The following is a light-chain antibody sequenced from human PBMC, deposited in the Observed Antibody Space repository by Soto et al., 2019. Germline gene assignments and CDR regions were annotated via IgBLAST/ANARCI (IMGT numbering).Light chain of an antibody. CDR1: SSNIGSNT. CDR3: ATWDDSLNGWV. Sequence: QSVLTQPPSASGTPGQRVTISCSGSSSNIGSNTVNWYQQLPGTAPKLLIYSNNQRPSGVPERFSGSKSGTSASLAIRGLQSEDAADYYCATWDDSLNGWVFGGGTKLTVL. CDR2: SNN. J-gene: IGLJ3*02. V-gene: IGLV1-44*01.